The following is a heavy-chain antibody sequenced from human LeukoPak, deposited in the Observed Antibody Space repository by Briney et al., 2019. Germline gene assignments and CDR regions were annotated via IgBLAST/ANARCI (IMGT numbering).Heavy chain of an antibody. CDR2: ISGSGGST. Sequence: PGGSLRLSCAASGSAFSSYAMSWVRQAPGKGLEWVSAISGSGGSTYYADSVKGRFTISRDNSKNTLYLQMNSLRAEDTAVYYCAKGRIDYGDYVYFDYWGQGTLVTVSS. D-gene: IGHD4-17*01. CDR1: GSAFSSYA. CDR3: AKGRIDYGDYVYFDY. V-gene: IGHV3-23*01. J-gene: IGHJ4*02.